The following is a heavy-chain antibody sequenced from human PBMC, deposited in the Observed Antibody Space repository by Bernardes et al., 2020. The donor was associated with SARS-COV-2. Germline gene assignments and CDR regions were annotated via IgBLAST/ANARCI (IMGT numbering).Heavy chain of an antibody. Sequence: GGSLSLSCAASGFTFSNYAMNWVRQAPGKGLEWVSGFSDGGLSTYYADSVKGRFTISRDSSKNTLFLQMDSLRAEDTAVYYCAKDDDRPIFGAPGFDSLGPGTMVTVSS. CDR2: FSDGGLST. D-gene: IGHD3-3*01. CDR3: AKDDDRPIFGAPGFDS. CDR1: GFTFSNYA. J-gene: IGHJ4*02. V-gene: IGHV3-23*01.